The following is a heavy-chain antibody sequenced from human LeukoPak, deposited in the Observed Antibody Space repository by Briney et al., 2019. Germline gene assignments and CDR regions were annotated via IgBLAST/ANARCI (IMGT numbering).Heavy chain of an antibody. D-gene: IGHD6-13*01. CDR3: ARGIAEIYDY. Sequence: ASVKVSCKASGGTFSSYAISWVRQAPGQGLEWMGIINPSGGSTSYAQKFQGRVTMTRDTSTSTVYMELSSLRSEDTAVYYCARGIAEIYDYWGQGTLVTVSS. V-gene: IGHV1-46*01. CDR1: GGTFSSYA. J-gene: IGHJ4*02. CDR2: INPSGGST.